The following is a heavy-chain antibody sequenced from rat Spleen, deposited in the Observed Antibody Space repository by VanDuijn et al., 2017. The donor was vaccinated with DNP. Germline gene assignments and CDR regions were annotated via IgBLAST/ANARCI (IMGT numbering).Heavy chain of an antibody. Sequence: EVQLVESDGGLVQPGRSLKLSCAASGFTFSDYYMAWVRQAPTKGLEWVAIISFDGSTIYYRDSVKGRFSISRDNAKSTLYLQMDSLRSEDTATYYCARRGVTGLPNWFAYWGQGTLVTVSS. CDR1: GFTFSDYY. V-gene: IGHV5-7*01. J-gene: IGHJ3*01. D-gene: IGHD4-1*01. CDR2: ISFDGSTI. CDR3: ARRGVTGLPNWFAY.